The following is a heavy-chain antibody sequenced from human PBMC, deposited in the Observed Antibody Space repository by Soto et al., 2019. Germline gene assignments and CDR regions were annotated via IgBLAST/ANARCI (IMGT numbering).Heavy chain of an antibody. J-gene: IGHJ4*02. CDR1: GYTFTDYY. Sequence: QVQLVQSGAEVKKPGASVKVSCKASGYTFTDYYIHWVRQAPGQGLEWLGWINPLSGGTNYGQKFQDWVTMTRDTXXXXXXXXXXXXXXXXXXXXXXXXXXXXXXSYYLLWGQGTLVTVSS. CDR3: XXXXXXXXSYYLL. CDR2: INPLSGGT. V-gene: IGHV1-2*04. D-gene: IGHD3-10*01.